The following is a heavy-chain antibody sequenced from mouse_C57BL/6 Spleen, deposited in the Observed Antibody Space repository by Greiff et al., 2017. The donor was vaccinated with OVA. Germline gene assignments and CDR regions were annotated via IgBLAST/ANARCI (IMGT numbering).Heavy chain of an antibody. D-gene: IGHD4-1*01. CDR1: GYTFTSYW. CDR2: IDPSDSYT. V-gene: IGHV1-69*01. CDR3: ARLGGRTGPYFDY. J-gene: IGHJ2*01. Sequence: QVQLQQPGAELVMPGASVKLSCKASGYTFTSYWMHWVKQRPGQGLEWIGEIDPSDSYTNYNQKFKGKSTLTVDKSSSTAYMQLSSLTSEDSAVYYCARLGGRTGPYFDYWGKGTTLTVSS.